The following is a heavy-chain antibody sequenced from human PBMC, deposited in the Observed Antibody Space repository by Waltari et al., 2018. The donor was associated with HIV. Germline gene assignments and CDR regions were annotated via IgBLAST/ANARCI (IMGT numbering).Heavy chain of an antibody. D-gene: IGHD3-10*01. CDR3: ARSDFGELVRGQRAFDV. CDR1: GGAFNTFA. Sequence: QVQLEQSRAETKKPGSSVKVSCKASGGAFNTFALAWVRQAPGQGLQWGGGLKPMFEAAKNEQIFQDRLTLTADAATGTIYTELRSLSSDDTAIYYCARSDFGELVRGQRAFDVWGQGTMV. CDR2: LKPMFEAA. J-gene: IGHJ3*01. V-gene: IGHV1-69*01.